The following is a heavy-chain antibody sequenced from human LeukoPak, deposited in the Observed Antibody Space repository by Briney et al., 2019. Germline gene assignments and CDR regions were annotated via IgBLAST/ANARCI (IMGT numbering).Heavy chain of an antibody. CDR3: ARPTTYYYDSSAYHVDGFDI. V-gene: IGHV1-69*13. CDR1: GGSFSNYI. Sequence: SVKVSCKASGGSFSNYIVTWLRLAPGQGLEWMGGIIPIFGTTNSQKFQGRVTITADESTNTAYMELSSLRSEDTAVYYCARPTTYYYDSSAYHVDGFDIWGQGTMVTVSS. D-gene: IGHD3-22*01. J-gene: IGHJ3*02. CDR2: IIPIFGTT.